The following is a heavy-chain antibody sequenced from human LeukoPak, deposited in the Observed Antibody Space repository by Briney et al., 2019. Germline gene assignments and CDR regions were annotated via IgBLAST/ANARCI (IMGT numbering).Heavy chain of an antibody. J-gene: IGHJ4*02. V-gene: IGHV4-61*08. D-gene: IGHD3-10*01. CDR2: IYYSGST. CDR1: GGSISSGGYS. Sequence: SETLSLTCGVSGGSISSGGYSWSWIRQPPGKGLEWIGYIYYSGSTNYNPSLKSRVTISVDTSKNQFSLKLSSVTAADTAVYYCARGAMVRGGNDYWGQGTLVTVSS. CDR3: ARGAMVRGGNDY.